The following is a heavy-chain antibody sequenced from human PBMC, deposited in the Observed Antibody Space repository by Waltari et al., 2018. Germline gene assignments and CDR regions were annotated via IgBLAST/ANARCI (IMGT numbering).Heavy chain of an antibody. V-gene: IGHV3-7*03. J-gene: IGHJ4*02. CDR2: INKDGTET. Sequence: EAQQVESGGDLVQSGGSLRLSCVVSGFTLSNYWMSWVRRAPGKGLEWVANINKDGTETYYVDSVRGRFTISKDDAKNSVYLQMNSLKVEDTAVYYCIRDYGSPYWGQGTLVTVSS. CDR1: GFTLSNYW. D-gene: IGHD6-19*01. CDR3: IRDYGSPY.